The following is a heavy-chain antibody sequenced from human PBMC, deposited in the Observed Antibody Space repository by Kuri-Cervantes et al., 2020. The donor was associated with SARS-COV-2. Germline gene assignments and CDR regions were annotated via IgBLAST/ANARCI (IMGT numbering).Heavy chain of an antibody. V-gene: IGHV3-33*01. Sequence: LSLTCAASGFPFSSYGMHWVRQAPGKGLEWGAVIWYDGSNEYYADSVKGRFTISRDNAKNSLYLQMNSLRAEDTAVYYCARVQQQLVYDAFDIWGQGTMVTVSS. CDR2: IWYDGSNE. J-gene: IGHJ3*02. CDR1: GFPFSSYG. CDR3: ARVQQQLVYDAFDI. D-gene: IGHD6-13*01.